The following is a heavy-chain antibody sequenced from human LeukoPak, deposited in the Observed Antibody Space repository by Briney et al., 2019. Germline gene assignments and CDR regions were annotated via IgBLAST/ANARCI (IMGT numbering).Heavy chain of an antibody. Sequence: GGSLRLSCAASGFTFSSYAMHWVRQAPGKGLEYVSAISDNGGSTFYASSVKGRFTISRDNSKNTLYLQMNSLRAEDTAVYYCAREASRYDILTGYRSYYYMDVWGKGTTVTISS. CDR3: AREASRYDILTGYRSYYYMDV. J-gene: IGHJ6*03. V-gene: IGHV3-64*01. D-gene: IGHD3-9*01. CDR2: ISDNGGST. CDR1: GFTFSSYA.